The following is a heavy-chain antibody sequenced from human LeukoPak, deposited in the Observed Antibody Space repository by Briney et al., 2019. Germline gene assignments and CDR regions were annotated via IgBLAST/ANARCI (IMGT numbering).Heavy chain of an antibody. D-gene: IGHD5-12*01. CDR3: AKSGPIDY. Sequence: GGSLRLSCAASGFTFSSYWMSWVRQAPGKGLEWVANIKPDGSEKNYVDSVKGRFTISRDNAKNSLYLQMNSLRAEDTALYYCAKSGPIDYWGQGTLVTVSS. J-gene: IGHJ4*02. CDR2: IKPDGSEK. CDR1: GFTFSSYW. V-gene: IGHV3-7*01.